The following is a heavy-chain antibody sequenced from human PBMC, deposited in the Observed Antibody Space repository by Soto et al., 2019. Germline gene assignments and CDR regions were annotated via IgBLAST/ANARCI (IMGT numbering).Heavy chain of an antibody. CDR1: GYTFTSTW. D-gene: IGHD6-13*01. CDR3: ARLGADEYGMDV. Sequence: ASVKVSCKASGYTFTSTWMHWVRQAPGQGLEWMGIINPYGGAATYAEKFQGRVTMTRDTSTATDYMELSSLRSEDTAMYYCARLGADEYGMDVWGQGTTVTVSS. V-gene: IGHV1-46*01. CDR2: INPYGGAA. J-gene: IGHJ6*02.